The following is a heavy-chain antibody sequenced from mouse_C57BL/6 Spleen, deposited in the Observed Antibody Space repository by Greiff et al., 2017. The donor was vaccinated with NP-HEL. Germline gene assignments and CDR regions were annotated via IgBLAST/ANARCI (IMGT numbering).Heavy chain of an antibody. D-gene: IGHD2-3*01. J-gene: IGHJ1*03. Sequence: QVQLQQPGAELVRPGSSVKLSCKASGYTFTSYWMHWVKQRPIQGLDWIGNIDPSDSETHYNQKFKDKATLTVDKSSSTAYMQLSSLTSEDSAVYYCAREGLLRRYFDVWGTGTTVTVSS. CDR1: GYTFTSYW. V-gene: IGHV1-52*01. CDR3: AREGLLRRYFDV. CDR2: IDPSDSET.